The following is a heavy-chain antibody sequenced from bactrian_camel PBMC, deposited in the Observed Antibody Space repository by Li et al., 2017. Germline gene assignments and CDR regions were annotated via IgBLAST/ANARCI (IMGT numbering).Heavy chain of an antibody. Sequence: VQLVESGGGSVQTGESLRLSCVGSGYTYSGYCMGWFRQAPGKQPEGVAAIDSDGSAVYADSVKGRFTISRDNAKNTVYLEMNSLKPDDTGVYYCAADRGYGLDCDDASGYWGQGTQVTVS. CDR1: GYTYSGYC. CDR2: IDSDGSA. V-gene: IGHV3S53*01. J-gene: IGHJ6*01. CDR3: AADRGYGLDCDDASGY. D-gene: IGHD3*01.